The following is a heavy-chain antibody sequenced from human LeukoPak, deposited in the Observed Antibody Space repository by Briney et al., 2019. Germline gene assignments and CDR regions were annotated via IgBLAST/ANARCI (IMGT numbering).Heavy chain of an antibody. Sequence: ASVKVSCKASGYTFTGYYMHWVRQAPGQGLEWMGWISPNSGDTNIAQKFQGRVTMTRDTSIATSYMEVDSLTSDDTAVYYCARESACGTTNCLAPADWLDPWGQGTLVIVSS. CDR3: ARESACGTTNCLAPADWLDP. V-gene: IGHV1-2*02. J-gene: IGHJ5*02. CDR1: GYTFTGYY. D-gene: IGHD2-2*01. CDR2: ISPNSGDT.